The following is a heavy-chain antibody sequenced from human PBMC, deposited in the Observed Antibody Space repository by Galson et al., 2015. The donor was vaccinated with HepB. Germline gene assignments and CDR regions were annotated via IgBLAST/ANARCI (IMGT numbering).Heavy chain of an antibody. CDR2: INPNSGGT. V-gene: IGHV1-2*02. D-gene: IGHD6-19*01. Sequence: SVKVSCKASGYTFTGYYMHWVRQAPGQGLEWMGWINPNSGGTNYAQKFQGRVTMTRDTSISTAYMELSRLRSDDTAVYYCARDSDEWLVTLLPLDYWGQGTLVTVSS. CDR3: ARDSDEWLVTLLPLDY. J-gene: IGHJ4*02. CDR1: GYTFTGYY.